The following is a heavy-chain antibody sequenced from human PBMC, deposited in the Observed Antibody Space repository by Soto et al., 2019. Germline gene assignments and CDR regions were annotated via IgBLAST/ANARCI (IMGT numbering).Heavy chain of an antibody. CDR2: ISGSGGST. D-gene: IGHD2-15*01. CDR3: AKVIVVIAAAGDYFDS. CDR1: GFTFNNYA. Sequence: GGSLRLSCAASGFTFNNYAMTWVRQAPGKGLEWVSVISGSGGSTHYADSVQGRFSISRDNSKNTVYLQMNSLGVEDTALYYCAKVIVVIAAAGDYFDSWGQGTLVTISS. J-gene: IGHJ4*02. V-gene: IGHV3-23*01.